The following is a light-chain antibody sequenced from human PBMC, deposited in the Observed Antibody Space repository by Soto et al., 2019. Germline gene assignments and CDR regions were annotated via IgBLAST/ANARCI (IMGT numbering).Light chain of an antibody. V-gene: IGKV1-5*01. Sequence: DIQMTHSPSTLSASVVYRFTITCLASQDIGTWLAWYQPTPGKAPKLLIYGASSLQSGVPSRFSGSGYGTDFTLTISSLQPEDFATYFCLKDSGYSWRFGQGTKGDIK. CDR3: LKDSGYSWR. J-gene: IGKJ1*01. CDR2: GAS. CDR1: QDIGTW.